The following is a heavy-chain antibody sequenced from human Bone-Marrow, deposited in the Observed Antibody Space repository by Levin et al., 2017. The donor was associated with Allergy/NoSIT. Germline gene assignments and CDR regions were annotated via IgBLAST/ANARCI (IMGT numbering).Heavy chain of an antibody. CDR2: INKDGSDK. CDR1: GFPFRDYW. V-gene: IGHV3-7*04. D-gene: IGHD3-10*01. CDR3: ARDADRGGDLDY. Sequence: PGGSLRLSCAASGFPFRDYWMSWVRQAPGKRLERVAHINKDGSDKYYVDSVKGRITVSRDNAKNSVTLQMNSLRADDTAVYYCARDADRGGDLDYWGQGTLVTVSS. J-gene: IGHJ4*02.